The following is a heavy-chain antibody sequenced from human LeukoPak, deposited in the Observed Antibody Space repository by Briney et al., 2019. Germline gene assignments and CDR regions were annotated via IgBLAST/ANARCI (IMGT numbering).Heavy chain of an antibody. Sequence: PGGSLRLSCAASGFTFSASWMTWVRQAPGKGLEWVANIKQDGSEKYYVDSVKGRFTISRDNAKSSLHLQMNSLRVEDTALYYCAGGFSGADFWGQGTLVTASS. D-gene: IGHD1-26*01. CDR3: AGGFSGADF. V-gene: IGHV3-7*04. CDR1: GFTFSASW. CDR2: IKQDGSEK. J-gene: IGHJ4*02.